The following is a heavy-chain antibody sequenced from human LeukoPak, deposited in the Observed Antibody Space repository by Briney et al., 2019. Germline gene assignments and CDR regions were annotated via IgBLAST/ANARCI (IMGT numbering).Heavy chain of an antibody. Sequence: GASVKVSCKASGYTFTSYGISWLRQAPGQGLEWMGGISAYNGNTNYAKKLQGRVTMTTDTSTSTAYMELRSLRSDDTAVYYCARVEQWLVQGDVDYWGQGTLVTVSS. CDR2: ISAYNGNT. CDR3: ARVEQWLVQGDVDY. D-gene: IGHD6-19*01. V-gene: IGHV1-18*01. J-gene: IGHJ4*02. CDR1: GYTFTSYG.